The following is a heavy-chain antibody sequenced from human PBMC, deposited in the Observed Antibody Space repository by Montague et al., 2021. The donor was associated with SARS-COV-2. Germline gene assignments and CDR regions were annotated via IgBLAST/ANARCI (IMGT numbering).Heavy chain of an antibody. Sequence: SLRLSCAASGFTFGKYAMSWVRQVPGKGLEWVSVIYAGESSTSYADSVEGRFTISRDNSKNLVFLQMNSLRAEDTAVYYCAKDGDFYSNLKSAGLDVWGQGTTVTVSS. D-gene: IGHD4-11*01. CDR3: AKDGDFYSNLKSAGLDV. CDR1: GFTFGKYA. CDR2: IYAGESST. V-gene: IGHV3-23*03. J-gene: IGHJ6*02.